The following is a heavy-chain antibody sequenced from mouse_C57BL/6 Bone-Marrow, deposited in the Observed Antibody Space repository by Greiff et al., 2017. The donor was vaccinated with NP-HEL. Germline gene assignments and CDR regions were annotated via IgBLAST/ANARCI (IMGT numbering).Heavy chain of an antibody. CDR3: TSGLDY. D-gene: IGHD3-1*01. Sequence: EVQLQQSGAELVRPGASVKLSCTASGFNIKDDYMHWVKQRPEQGLEWIGWIDPENGDTEYASKFQGKATITADTSSNTAYLQLSSLASEDVSFYSCTSGLDYWGQGTTLTVSS. CDR2: IDPENGDT. V-gene: IGHV14-4*01. CDR1: GFNIKDDY. J-gene: IGHJ2*01.